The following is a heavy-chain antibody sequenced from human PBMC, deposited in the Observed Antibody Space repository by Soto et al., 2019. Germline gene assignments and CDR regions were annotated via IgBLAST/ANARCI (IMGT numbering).Heavy chain of an antibody. V-gene: IGHV1-3*01. CDR1: GYTFTSYA. Sequence: QVQLVQSGAEVKKPGASVKVSCKASGYTFTSYAMHWVRQAPGQRLEWMGWINAGNGNTKYSQKFQGRVTITRDTSASTAYMELSSLRSEDTAVYSCARGPKPFIAAAGSSDYWGQGTLVTVSS. J-gene: IGHJ4*02. D-gene: IGHD6-13*01. CDR2: INAGNGNT. CDR3: ARGPKPFIAAAGSSDY.